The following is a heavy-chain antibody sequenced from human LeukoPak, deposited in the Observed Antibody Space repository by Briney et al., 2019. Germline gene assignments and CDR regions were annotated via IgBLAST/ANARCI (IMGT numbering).Heavy chain of an antibody. D-gene: IGHD2-8*01. J-gene: IGHJ4*02. CDR1: GFTFSSYG. CDR2: IWYDGSNK. CDR3: AKRKYPNGGIFDY. Sequence: AGGSLRLSCAASGFTFSSYGMHWVRQAPGKGLEWVAVIWYDGSNKYYADSVKGRFTISRDSSKNTLYLQMNRLTAEDTAVYYCAKRKYPNGGIFDYWGQGTLVTVSS. V-gene: IGHV3-33*06.